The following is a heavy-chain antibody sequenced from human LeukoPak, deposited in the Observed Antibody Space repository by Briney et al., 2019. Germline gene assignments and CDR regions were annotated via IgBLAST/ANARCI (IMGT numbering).Heavy chain of an antibody. V-gene: IGHV3-66*01. CDR1: GFTVSSNY. CDR2: IYSGGST. Sequence: GGSLRLSCAASGFTVSSNYVSWVRQAPGKGLEWVSVIYSGGSTYYADSVKGRFTISRDNSKNTLYLQMNSLRAEDTAVYYCARDRRPTAPLDYWGQGTLVTVSS. D-gene: IGHD5-18*01. J-gene: IGHJ4*02. CDR3: ARDRRPTAPLDY.